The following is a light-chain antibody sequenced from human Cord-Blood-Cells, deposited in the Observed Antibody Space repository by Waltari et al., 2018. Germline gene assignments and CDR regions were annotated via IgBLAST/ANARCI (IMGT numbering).Light chain of an antibody. CDR2: AAS. CDR1: QGISSS. V-gene: IGKV1-8*01. CDR3: QQYYSYPFT. Sequence: AIRMTQSPSSFSASTGDRVTITCRASQGISSSLAWYQQKPGNAPNLLIYAASTLQSGVPSRFSGSGSGTDFTLTISCLQYEDFATYYCQQYYSYPFTFGPGTKVDIK. J-gene: IGKJ3*01.